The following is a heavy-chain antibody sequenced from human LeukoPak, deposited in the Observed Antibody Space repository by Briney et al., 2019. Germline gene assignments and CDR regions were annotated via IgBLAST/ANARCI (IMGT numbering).Heavy chain of an antibody. CDR3: ATNIASGRDY. J-gene: IGHJ4*02. D-gene: IGHD5-12*01. V-gene: IGHV1-8*01. CDR1: GNSLISYD. Sequence: GASVTVSCKASGNSLISYDINWVRQATGQGLEWMAWMNPKTGNTGYAQRFQGRLTLTRNTSIGTAYMELSSLRSADTADYFCATNIASGRDYWGQGTLITVSS. CDR2: MNPKTGNT.